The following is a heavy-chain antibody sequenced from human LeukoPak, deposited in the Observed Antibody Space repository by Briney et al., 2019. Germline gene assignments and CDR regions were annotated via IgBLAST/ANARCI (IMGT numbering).Heavy chain of an antibody. V-gene: IGHV4-59*08. Sequence: PSETLSLTCTVSGGSISSYYWSWIRQPPGKGLEWIGYIYYSGSTNYNPSLKSRVTISVDTSKNQFSLKLSSVTAADTAVYYCARPKSGNSVYYYGMDVWGQGTTVTVSS. J-gene: IGHJ6*02. CDR3: ARPKSGNSVYYYGMDV. CDR1: GGSISSYY. D-gene: IGHD4-23*01. CDR2: IYYSGST.